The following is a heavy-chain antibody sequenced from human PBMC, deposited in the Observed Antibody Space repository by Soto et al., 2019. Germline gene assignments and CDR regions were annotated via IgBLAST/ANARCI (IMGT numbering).Heavy chain of an antibody. CDR2: ISGGGATP. CDR3: AEGRGGSGSTTPRVDC. V-gene: IGHV3-23*01. CDR1: GFTFNNYA. Sequence: EVQLLDSGGGLVQPGGSLRLSCAASGFTFNNYAMPWVRQAPGKGLEWVSAISGGGATPSYEASVKGRFTVSIDGSKNTLYRQMRSLRAEDTALYYCAEGRGGSGSTTPRVDCWGQGTLGTVSS. D-gene: IGHD3-10*01. J-gene: IGHJ4*02.